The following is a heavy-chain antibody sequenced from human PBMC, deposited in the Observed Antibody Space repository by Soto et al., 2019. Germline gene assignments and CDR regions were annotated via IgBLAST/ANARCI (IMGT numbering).Heavy chain of an antibody. CDR2: ISACNGNT. Sequence: GASVKVSCKASRYTFTKYFTQWVRQAPGQGLEWMGWISACNGNTNYAQKLQGRVTMTTDTSTSTAYMGLRSLRSDDTAVYYCARARTYYDFWSGYGVNWFDPWGQGTLVTVSS. CDR1: RYTFTKYF. CDR3: ARARTYYDFWSGYGVNWFDP. J-gene: IGHJ5*02. V-gene: IGHV1-18*04. D-gene: IGHD3-3*01.